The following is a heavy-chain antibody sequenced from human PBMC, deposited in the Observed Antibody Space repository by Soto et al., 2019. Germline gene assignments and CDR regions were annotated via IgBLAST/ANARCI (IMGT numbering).Heavy chain of an antibody. J-gene: IGHJ4*02. V-gene: IGHV3-30*18. D-gene: IGHD3-10*01. CDR3: AKTPVLDYYGSGSYPDY. Sequence: QVQLVESGGGVVQPGRSLRLSCAASGFTFSSYGMHWVRQAPGKGLEWVAVISYDGSNKYYADSVKGRFTISRDNSKNTLYLQMNSLRAEDTAVYYCAKTPVLDYYGSGSYPDYWGQGTLVTVSS. CDR2: ISYDGSNK. CDR1: GFTFSSYG.